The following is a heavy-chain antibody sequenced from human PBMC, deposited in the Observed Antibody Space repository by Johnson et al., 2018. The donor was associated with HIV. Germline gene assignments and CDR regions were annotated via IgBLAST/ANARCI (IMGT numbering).Heavy chain of an antibody. CDR3: VTDRGYYDSSGYSRPFDI. Sequence: QVQLVESGGGVVQPGRSLRLSCEASGFTFSNYAYHWVRQAPGKGLEWVAVISYDGSNKYYADSVKGRFTISRDNSKNTLFLQMNSLKTENTAIYYCVTDRGYYDSSGYSRPFDIWGQGTMVTVSS. J-gene: IGHJ3*02. CDR2: ISYDGSNK. CDR1: GFTFSNYA. V-gene: IGHV3-30*04. D-gene: IGHD3-22*01.